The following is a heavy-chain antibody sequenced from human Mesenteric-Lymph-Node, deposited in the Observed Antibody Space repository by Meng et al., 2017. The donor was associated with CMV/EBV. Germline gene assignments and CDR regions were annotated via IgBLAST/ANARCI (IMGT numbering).Heavy chain of an antibody. Sequence: GESLKISCAASGFTFSSYAMHWVRQAPGKGLEWVAVISYDGSNKYYADSVKGRFTISRDNSKNTLYLQMNSLRAEDTAVYYCARKNWNYTPFDFWGQGTLVTVSS. J-gene: IGHJ4*02. CDR3: ARKNWNYTPFDF. CDR1: GFTFSSYA. CDR2: ISYDGSNK. V-gene: IGHV3-30-3*01. D-gene: IGHD1-7*01.